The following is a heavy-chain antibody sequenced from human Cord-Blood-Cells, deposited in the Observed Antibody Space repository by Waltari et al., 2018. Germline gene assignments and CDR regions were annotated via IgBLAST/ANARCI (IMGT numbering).Heavy chain of an antibody. J-gene: IGHJ2*01. CDR2: IYYSGST. D-gene: IGHD6-6*01. CDR1: GGSISSSSYY. Sequence: QLQLQESGPGLVKPSETLSLTCTVSGGSISSSSYYWGWFRPPPGKGLEWIGSIYYSGSTYYNPSLKSRVTISVDTSENQFSLKLSSVTAADTAVYYCARHVGIAARPDWYFDLWGRGTLVTVSS. V-gene: IGHV4-39*01. CDR3: ARHVGIAARPDWYFDL.